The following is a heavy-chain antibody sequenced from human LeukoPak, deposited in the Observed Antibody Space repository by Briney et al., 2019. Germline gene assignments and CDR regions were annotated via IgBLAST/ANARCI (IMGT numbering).Heavy chain of an antibody. CDR2: IYYSGST. Sequence: SETLSLTCTVSGGSISSNTYYWGWIRQPPGKGLEWIGSIYYSGSTYYNPSLKSRVTISVDTSKNQFSLKLSSVTAADTAVYYCARDRLGYSLFNLYYYYMDVWGKGTTVTVSS. CDR1: GGSISSNTYY. D-gene: IGHD5-18*01. J-gene: IGHJ6*03. V-gene: IGHV4-39*02. CDR3: ARDRLGYSLFNLYYYYMDV.